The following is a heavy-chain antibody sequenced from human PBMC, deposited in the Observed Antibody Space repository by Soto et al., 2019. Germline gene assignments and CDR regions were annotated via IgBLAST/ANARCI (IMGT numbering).Heavy chain of an antibody. J-gene: IGHJ4*02. CDR1: GFTVSSNY. CDR3: ARWGYSSGWTFDY. V-gene: IGHV3-53*01. Sequence: EVQLVESGGGLIQPGGSLRLSCAASGFTVSSNYMSWVRQAPGKGLEWVSVIYSGGSTYYADSVKGRFTISRDNSKNTLYLQMNSLRAEDTAVYYCARWGYSSGWTFDYWGQGTLVTVSS. D-gene: IGHD6-19*01. CDR2: IYSGGST.